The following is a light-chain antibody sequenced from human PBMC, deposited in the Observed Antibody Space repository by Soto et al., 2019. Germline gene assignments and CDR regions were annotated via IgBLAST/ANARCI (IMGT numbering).Light chain of an antibody. CDR2: GAS. J-gene: IGKJ5*01. CDR1: QSVINSY. CDR3: QQYGSSPS. Sequence: EIVLTQSPGALSLSPGERATLSCRASQSVINSYLAWYQQKPGQAPRLLIYGASSRATGIPDRFSGSGSGTDFTLTISRLEPDDFAVYYCQQYGSSPSFGQGTRLEIK. V-gene: IGKV3-20*01.